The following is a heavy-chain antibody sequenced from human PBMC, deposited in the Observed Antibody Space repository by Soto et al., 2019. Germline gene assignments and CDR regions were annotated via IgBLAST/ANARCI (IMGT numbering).Heavy chain of an antibody. D-gene: IGHD6-19*01. Sequence: LGGSLRLSFAASGFTFSSNYMGWVRQAPGKGPEWVSVISSDGSKYYADSVKVRFTISRDNSKNTLYLQMNSLRAEDTAVYFCARDVSSGWYYFDYWGQGTLVTVSS. CDR3: ARDVSSGWYYFDY. CDR1: GFTFSSNY. J-gene: IGHJ4*02. CDR2: ISSDGSK. V-gene: IGHV3-66*01.